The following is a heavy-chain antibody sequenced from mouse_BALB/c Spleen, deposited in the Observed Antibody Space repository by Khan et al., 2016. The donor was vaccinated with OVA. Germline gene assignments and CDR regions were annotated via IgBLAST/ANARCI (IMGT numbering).Heavy chain of an antibody. V-gene: IGHV3-6*02. Sequence: VQLQQSGPGLVKPSQSLSLTCSVTGYSITSAYYWNWIRQFPGNQLEWMGYISSGGSFNYNPSLKNRISITRDTSKNQFFLTLNSVTPEDTATYYCARAGRWFDYWGQGTLVTVSA. D-gene: IGHD3-3*01. CDR2: ISSGGSF. J-gene: IGHJ3*01. CDR1: GYSITSAYY. CDR3: ARAGRWFDY.